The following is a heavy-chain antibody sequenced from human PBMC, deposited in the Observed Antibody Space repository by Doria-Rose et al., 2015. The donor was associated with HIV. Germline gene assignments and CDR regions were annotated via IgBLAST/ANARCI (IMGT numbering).Heavy chain of an antibody. J-gene: IGHJ4*02. CDR2: IFSDDER. Sequence: QITLKESGPVLVEPTETLTLTCTVSGVSLSSPGMGVSWIRQPPGKALEWLANIFSDDERSYKTSLKSRLTISRGTSKGQVVLTMTDMDPVDTATYYCARIKSSRWYHKYYFNFWGQGTLVIVS. CDR1: GVSLSSPGMG. V-gene: IGHV2-26*01. D-gene: IGHD6-13*01. CDR3: ARIKSSRWYHKYYFNF.